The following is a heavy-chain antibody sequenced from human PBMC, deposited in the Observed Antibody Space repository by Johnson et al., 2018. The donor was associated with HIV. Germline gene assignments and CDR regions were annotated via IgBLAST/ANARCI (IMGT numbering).Heavy chain of an antibody. Sequence: QVQLVESGGGFVQPGGSLRLSCAASGFTFSSYAMHWVRQAPGKGLEWLAFIRYDGSKKYYANSVKGRFTISRDNSKNTLYLQMGSLRAEDMAVYYCARVSYDILTGYYVGAFDIWGQGTMVTVSS. CDR3: ARVSYDILTGYYVGAFDI. CDR2: IRYDGSKK. D-gene: IGHD3-9*01. CDR1: GFTFSSYA. J-gene: IGHJ3*02. V-gene: IGHV3-30*02.